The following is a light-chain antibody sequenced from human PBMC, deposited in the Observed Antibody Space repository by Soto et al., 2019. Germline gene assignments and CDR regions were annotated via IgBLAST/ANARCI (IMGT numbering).Light chain of an antibody. J-gene: IGKJ1*01. V-gene: IGKV3-11*01. CDR1: QRISGY. CDR2: DAS. Sequence: EIVLTQSPATLSLSPGERATLSCRASQRISGYLAWYQQKPGQAPRLLIYDASNRATGIPVRFSGSGSGAXXXLTXSXXXXXXXAXXXXXXXXNLPWTFGQGTKV. CDR3: XXXXNLPWT.